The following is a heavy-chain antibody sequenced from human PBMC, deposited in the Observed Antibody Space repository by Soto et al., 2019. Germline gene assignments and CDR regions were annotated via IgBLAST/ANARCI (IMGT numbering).Heavy chain of an antibody. CDR1: GFTFSSYW. J-gene: IGHJ4*02. V-gene: IGHV3-7*01. CDR3: ARDGQLVINYFDY. CDR2: IKQDGSEK. D-gene: IGHD6-13*01. Sequence: GGSLRLSCAASGFTFSSYWMSWVRQAPGKGLEWVANIKQDGSEKYYVDSVKGRFTISGDNAKNSLYLQMNSPRAEDTAVYYCARDGQLVINYFDYWGQGTLVTVSS.